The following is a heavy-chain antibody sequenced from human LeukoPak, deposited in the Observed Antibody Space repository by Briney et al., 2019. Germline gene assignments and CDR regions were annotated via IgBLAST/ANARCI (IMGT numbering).Heavy chain of an antibody. Sequence: QPGGSLRLSCAASGFTFSSYAMNWVRQAPGKGLEWVSAISSGGGSTYYADSVKGRFTISRDNAKNSLYLQMNSLRAEDTAVYYCTRFRYSSSHYDYWGQGTLVTVSS. CDR2: ISSGGGST. D-gene: IGHD6-13*01. V-gene: IGHV3-23*01. CDR1: GFTFSSYA. J-gene: IGHJ4*02. CDR3: TRFRYSSSHYDY.